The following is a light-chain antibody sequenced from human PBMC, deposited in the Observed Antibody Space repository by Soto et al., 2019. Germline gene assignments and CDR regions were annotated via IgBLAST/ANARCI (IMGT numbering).Light chain of an antibody. CDR3: GTWDSSLTAVV. CDR2: DNN. V-gene: IGLV1-51*01. J-gene: IGLJ3*02. Sequence: QAVLTQPPSVSATPGQKVTISCSGSSPNIGSNFVSWYQHLPGTAPKLLIFDNNKRPSGIPDRFSGSNSGTSATLGITGLQTGDEADYYCGTWDSSLTAVVFGGGTKLTVL. CDR1: SPNIGSNF.